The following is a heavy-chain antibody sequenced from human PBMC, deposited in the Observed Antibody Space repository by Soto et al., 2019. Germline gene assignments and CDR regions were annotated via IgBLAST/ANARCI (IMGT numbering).Heavy chain of an antibody. V-gene: IGHV3-23*01. CDR3: AKGGSYYLFDY. CDR1: GLTFSSYA. J-gene: IGHJ4*02. Sequence: EVQLMESGGGLVQPGGSLRLSCAASGLTFSSYAMSWVRQAPGKGLEWVSGISGSGGSTYYADSVKGRFTISRDNSKNTLYLQMISLRAEDTAVYYCAKGGSYYLFDYWGQGTLVTVSS. CDR2: ISGSGGST. D-gene: IGHD1-26*01.